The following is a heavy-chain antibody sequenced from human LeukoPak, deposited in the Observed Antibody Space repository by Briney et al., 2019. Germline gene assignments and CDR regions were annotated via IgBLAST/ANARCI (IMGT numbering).Heavy chain of an antibody. D-gene: IGHD3-22*01. Sequence: ASVKVSCKASGYTFTGYYMHWVRQAPGQGLEWMGWINPNSGGTNYAQKFQGRVTMTRDTSISTAYMELSGLRSDDTAVYYCAREITYYYDSGGYWDAFDIWGQGTMVTVSS. V-gene: IGHV1-2*02. CDR1: GYTFTGYY. J-gene: IGHJ3*02. CDR2: INPNSGGT. CDR3: AREITYYYDSGGYWDAFDI.